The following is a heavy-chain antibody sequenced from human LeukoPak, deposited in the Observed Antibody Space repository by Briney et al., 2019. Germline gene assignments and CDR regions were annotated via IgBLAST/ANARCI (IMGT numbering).Heavy chain of an antibody. D-gene: IGHD5-18*01. J-gene: IGHJ4*02. Sequence: GGSLRLSCAASGFTFSNYWMSWVRQAPGKGLEWVANIKQDGNEKYYVDSVKGRFTISRDNAKNSLFLQMNSLRAEDTAVYYCASGYNYGYLFDYWGQRTLVTVSS. CDR1: GFTFSNYW. V-gene: IGHV3-7*01. CDR3: ASGYNYGYLFDY. CDR2: IKQDGNEK.